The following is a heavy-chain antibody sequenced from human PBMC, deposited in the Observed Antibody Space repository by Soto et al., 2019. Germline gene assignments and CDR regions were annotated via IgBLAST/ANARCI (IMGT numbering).Heavy chain of an antibody. CDR1: GDSIRGGGHY. V-gene: IGHV4-31*03. D-gene: IGHD7-27*01. CDR2: VYHSGST. J-gene: IGHJ4*03. CDR3: ARDTGLAPTVWGY. Sequence: QVQLQESGPGLVKPSQTLSLTCSVSGDSIRGGGHYWNWIRQFPGKGLEWIGYVYHSGSTHYNPSLRGRLTISIDTSKNQFSLRLISVTAAATALYSCARDTGLAPTVWGYWGHGTQVTVSS.